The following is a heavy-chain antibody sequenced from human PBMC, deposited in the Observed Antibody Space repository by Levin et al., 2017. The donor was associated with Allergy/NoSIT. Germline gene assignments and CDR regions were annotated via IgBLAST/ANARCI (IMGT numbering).Heavy chain of an antibody. Sequence: GESLKISCQASGYTFSNYFIHWVRQAPGQGLEWMGIINPNDGKTTYAQQFQGRLTMTRDTSTSTVYMELSSLRSEDTAIYYCSRDTGSGCPDYWGQGTLVTVSS. J-gene: IGHJ4*02. V-gene: IGHV1-46*01. CDR2: INPNDGKT. CDR1: GYTFSNYF. CDR3: SRDTGSGCPDY. D-gene: IGHD6-19*01.